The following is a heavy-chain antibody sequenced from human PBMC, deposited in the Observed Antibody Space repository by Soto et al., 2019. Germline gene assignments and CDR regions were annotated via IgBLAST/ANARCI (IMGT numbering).Heavy chain of an antibody. CDR2: ISAHNGNT. CDR3: ASGRYGDY. J-gene: IGHJ4*02. V-gene: IGHV1-18*01. D-gene: IGHD1-26*01. CDR1: GYTFTSYG. Sequence: QVHLVQSGAEVKKPGASVKVSCKASGYTFTSYGITWVRQAPGQGREWMGWISAHNGNTDYAQKLQGRVIVTRDTSTSTAYRELRSLISDDTAVYYCASGRYGDYWCQGALVTVSS.